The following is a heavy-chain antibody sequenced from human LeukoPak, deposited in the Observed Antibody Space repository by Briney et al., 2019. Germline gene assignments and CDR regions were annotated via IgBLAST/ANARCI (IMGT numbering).Heavy chain of an antibody. Sequence: HPGGSLRLSCAASGFTFSSYGMHWVRQAPGKGLEWVAFIRYDGSNKYYADSVKGRFTISRDNSKNTLYLQMNSLRAEDTAVYYCAKDRGFLEWPNWFDPWGQGTLVTVSS. J-gene: IGHJ5*02. CDR2: IRYDGSNK. V-gene: IGHV3-30*02. CDR3: AKDRGFLEWPNWFDP. D-gene: IGHD3-3*01. CDR1: GFTFSSYG.